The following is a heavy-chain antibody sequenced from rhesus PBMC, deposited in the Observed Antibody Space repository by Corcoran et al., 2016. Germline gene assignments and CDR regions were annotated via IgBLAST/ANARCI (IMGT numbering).Heavy chain of an antibody. Sequence: QVQLQESGPGLVKPSETLSLTCAVSGDSFRSYWWTWIRQPPGKALEWLGENNGDSGHTTHNPSRQSRLTISRDASKSQFSLSLSSVTAADMAVYYCAGGHSYTWLYWGQGVLVIVSS. J-gene: IGHJ4*01. V-gene: IGHV4-80*01. D-gene: IGHD5-12*01. CDR1: GDSFRSYW. CDR3: AGGHSYTWLY. CDR2: NNGDSGHT.